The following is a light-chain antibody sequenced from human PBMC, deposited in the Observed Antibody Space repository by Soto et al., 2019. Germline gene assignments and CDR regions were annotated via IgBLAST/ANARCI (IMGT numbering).Light chain of an antibody. J-gene: IGKJ1*01. CDR2: DVS. V-gene: IGKV1-5*01. CDR1: QSVGSS. Sequence: DIQMTQSPSTLSASVGDRVTITCRASQSVGSSLAWYQQKPGKAPNPLIYDVSRLESGVPSRFSGTGSGTEFSLTISSLQPDDFATYYCQQYEGYSPTFGQGTKVAIK. CDR3: QQYEGYSPT.